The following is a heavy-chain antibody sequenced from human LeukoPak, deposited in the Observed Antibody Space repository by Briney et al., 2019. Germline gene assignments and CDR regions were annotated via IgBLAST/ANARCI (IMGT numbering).Heavy chain of an antibody. CDR2: IKQDGSEK. CDR3: AREYSASYFDS. V-gene: IGHV3-7*01. Sequence: GGSLRPSCAASGFTFSSNWMGWVRQAPGKGLEWVANIKQDGSEKYYVDSVKGRFTISRDNAKNSLYLQIDSLKAEDTAVYYCAREYSASYFDSWGQGTLVTVSS. CDR1: GFTFSSNW. J-gene: IGHJ4*02. D-gene: IGHD5-12*01.